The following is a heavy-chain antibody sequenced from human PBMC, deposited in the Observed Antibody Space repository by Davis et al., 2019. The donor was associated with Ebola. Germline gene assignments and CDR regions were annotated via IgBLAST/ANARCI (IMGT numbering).Heavy chain of an antibody. CDR2: IYYSGST. V-gene: IGHV4-59*12. J-gene: IGHJ4*02. CDR1: GGSISSYY. CDR3: ARDRPNFDY. Sequence: PSETLSLTCTVSGGSISSYYWSWIRQPPGKGLEWIGYIYYSGSTNYNPSLKSRVTISVDTSKNQFSLKLSSVTAADTAVYYCARDRPNFDYWGQGTLVTVSS.